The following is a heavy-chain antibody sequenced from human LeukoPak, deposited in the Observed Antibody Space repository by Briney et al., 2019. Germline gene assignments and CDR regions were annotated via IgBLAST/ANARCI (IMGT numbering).Heavy chain of an antibody. CDR2: INPNSGGT. J-gene: IGHJ4*02. V-gene: IGHV1-2*02. D-gene: IGHD2-2*02. CDR3: ARGGQLLYADYFDY. CDR1: GYTFTGYY. Sequence: ASVKVSCKASGYTFTGYYMHWGRHAPGQGLEWMGWINPNSGGTNYAQKFQGRVTMTRDTSISTAYMELSRLRSDDTAVYYCARGGQLLYADYFDYWGQGTLVTVSS.